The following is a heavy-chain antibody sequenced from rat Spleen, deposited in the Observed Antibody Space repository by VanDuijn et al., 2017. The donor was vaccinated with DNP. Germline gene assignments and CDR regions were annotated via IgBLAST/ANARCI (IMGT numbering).Heavy chain of an antibody. CDR1: GFTFTDFY. CDR3: ARETGPAYY. Sequence: EVQLVESGGGLVQPGGSMKLSCVASGFTFTDFYMAWVRQAPTKGLEWVASISYDGSSTYYRDSVKGRFTISRDNAKSTLYLQMDSLRSEDTATYYCARETGPAYYWGQGVMVTVSS. J-gene: IGHJ2*01. V-gene: IGHV5-20*01. D-gene: IGHD4-1*01. CDR2: ISYDGSST.